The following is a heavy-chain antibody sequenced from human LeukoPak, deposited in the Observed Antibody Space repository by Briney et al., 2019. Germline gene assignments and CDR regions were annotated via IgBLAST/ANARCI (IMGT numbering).Heavy chain of an antibody. CDR1: GYTFTGYY. D-gene: IGHD3-10*01. J-gene: IGHJ5*02. CDR2: INPNSGGT. CDR3: ATTRWHQNYYGSGSYCNLLDDWFDP. V-gene: IGHV1-2*02. Sequence: GASVKVSCKASGYTFTGYYMHWVRQVPGQGLERMGWINPNSGGTNYAQKFQGRVTMTRDTSISTAYMELSRLRSDDTAVYYYATTRWHQNYYGSGSYCNLLDDWFDPWGQGTLVTVSS.